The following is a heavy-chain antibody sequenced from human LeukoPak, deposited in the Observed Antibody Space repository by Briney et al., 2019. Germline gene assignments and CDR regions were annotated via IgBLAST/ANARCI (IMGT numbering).Heavy chain of an antibody. CDR1: GYTFTGYY. Sequence: ASVKVSCKASGYTFTGYYMHWVRPAPGQGLEWMGWINPNSGGTNYAQKFQGRVTMTRDTSISTAYMELSRLRSDDTAVYYCARPLPRRYCSSTSCYGGWFDPWGQGTLVTVSS. J-gene: IGHJ5*02. CDR3: ARPLPRRYCSSTSCYGGWFDP. V-gene: IGHV1-2*02. D-gene: IGHD2-2*01. CDR2: INPNSGGT.